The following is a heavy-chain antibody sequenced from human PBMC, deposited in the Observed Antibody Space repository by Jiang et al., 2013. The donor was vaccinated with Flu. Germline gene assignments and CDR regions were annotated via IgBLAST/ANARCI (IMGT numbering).Heavy chain of an antibody. J-gene: IGHJ4*02. D-gene: IGHD5-24*01. Sequence: GIINPSGGSTSYAQKFQGRVTMTRDTSTSTVYMELSSLRSEDTAVYYCARARDGYTNPGYWGQGTLVTVSS. CDR3: ARARDGYTNPGY. CDR2: INPSGGST. V-gene: IGHV1-46*01.